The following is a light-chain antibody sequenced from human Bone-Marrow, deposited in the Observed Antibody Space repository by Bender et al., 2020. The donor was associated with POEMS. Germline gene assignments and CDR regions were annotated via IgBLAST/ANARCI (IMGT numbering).Light chain of an antibody. J-gene: IGLJ3*02. CDR1: SCNMGAGYG. CDR2: NNE. Sequence: QSVLTQPPSVSGAPGQTVTISCTGTSCNMGAGYGVNWYQQLPGTAPKLLIYNNEDRPSGVPDRISGSKSGTSASLAITGLQAEGEADYYCQSYDISLSGWVFGRGTELPAL. V-gene: IGLV1-40*01. CDR3: QSYDISLSGWV.